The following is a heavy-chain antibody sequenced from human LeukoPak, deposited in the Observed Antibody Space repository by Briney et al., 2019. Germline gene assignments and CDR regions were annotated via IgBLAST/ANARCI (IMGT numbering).Heavy chain of an antibody. CDR3: ARMPQVDYYDSSGYYPDY. CDR2: ISAYNGNT. D-gene: IGHD3-22*01. V-gene: IGHV1-18*04. CDR1: GYTFTGYY. J-gene: IGHJ4*02. Sequence: GSVKVSCKASGYTFTGYYMHWVRQAPGQGLEWMGWISAYNGNTNYAQKLQGRVTMTTDTSTSTAYMELRSLRSDDTAVYYCARMPQVDYYDSSGYYPDYWGQGTLVTVSS.